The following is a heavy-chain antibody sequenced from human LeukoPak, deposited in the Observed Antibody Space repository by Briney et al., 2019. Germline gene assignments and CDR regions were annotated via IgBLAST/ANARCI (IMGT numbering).Heavy chain of an antibody. V-gene: IGHV3-30*04. Sequence: GGSLRLSCAASGFTFSSYAMHWVRQAPGRGLEWVAVISYDGSNKYYADSVKGRFTISRDNSKNTLYLQMNSLRAEDTAVYYCARDRNLGYCSSTSCSKLGNWFDPWGQGTLVTVSS. J-gene: IGHJ5*02. CDR2: ISYDGSNK. CDR1: GFTFSSYA. D-gene: IGHD2-2*01. CDR3: ARDRNLGYCSSTSCSKLGNWFDP.